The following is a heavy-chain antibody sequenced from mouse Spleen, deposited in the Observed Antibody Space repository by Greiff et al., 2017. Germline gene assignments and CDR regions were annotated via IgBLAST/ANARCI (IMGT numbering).Heavy chain of an antibody. Sequence: EVKLMESGGDLVKPGGSLKLSCAASGFTFSSYGMSWVRQTPDKRLEWVATISSGGSYTYYPDSVKGRFTISRDNAKNTLYLQMSSLKSEDTAMYYCARQVGLGFDYWGQGTTLTVSS. CDR1: GFTFSSYG. CDR2: ISSGGSYT. D-gene: IGHD4-1*01. J-gene: IGHJ2*01. CDR3: ARQVGLGFDY. V-gene: IGHV5-6*01.